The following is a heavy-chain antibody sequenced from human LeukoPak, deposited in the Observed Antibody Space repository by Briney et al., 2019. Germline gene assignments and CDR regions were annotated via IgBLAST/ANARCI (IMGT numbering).Heavy chain of an antibody. CDR3: ARDLATYDPY. J-gene: IGHJ4*02. D-gene: IGHD5-12*01. CDR1: GGTFSSYV. V-gene: IGHV1-69*13. Sequence: GASVKVSCKASGGTFSSYVINWVRQAPGQGLEWMGGIIPMFGTAKYAQKFQGRVTINADEPASTAYMELSSLRSEDTAVYYCARDLATYDPYWGQGTLVTVSS. CDR2: IIPMFGTA.